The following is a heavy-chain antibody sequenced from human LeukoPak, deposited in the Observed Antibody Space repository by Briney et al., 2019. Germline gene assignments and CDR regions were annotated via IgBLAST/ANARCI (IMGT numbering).Heavy chain of an antibody. CDR1: GGSSRSGDYF. Sequence: SQTLSLTCAVSGGSSRSGDYFWSWIRQPPGKGLEWIGHIHYSGNTYYNPSLKSRVSISVDTSKNQFSLRLSSVTAADTAIYYCARLRSYGGNRGIDYWGQGTLVAVSS. D-gene: IGHD4-23*01. CDR3: ARLRSYGGNRGIDY. J-gene: IGHJ4*02. V-gene: IGHV4-30-4*01. CDR2: IHYSGNT.